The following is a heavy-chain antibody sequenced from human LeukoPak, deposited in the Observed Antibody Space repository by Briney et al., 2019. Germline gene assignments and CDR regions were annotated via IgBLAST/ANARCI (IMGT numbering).Heavy chain of an antibody. D-gene: IGHD3-22*01. V-gene: IGHV4-61*08. CDR2: MFYSGST. J-gene: IGHJ4*02. Sequence: SETLSLTCTVSGGSVSSVGYYWSWVRQPPGKALEWIGYMFYSGSTNYNPSLKGRVAISVDTSKNQFSLRLSAVTAADTAVYYCARLRDNSGYHFDYWGQGALVTASS. CDR3: ARLRDNSGYHFDY. CDR1: GGSVSSVGYY.